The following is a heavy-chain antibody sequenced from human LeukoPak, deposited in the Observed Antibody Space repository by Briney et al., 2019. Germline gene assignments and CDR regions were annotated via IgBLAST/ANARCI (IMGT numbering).Heavy chain of an antibody. Sequence: SETLSLTCTVSGGSISSSSYYWGWIRQPPGKGLEWIGSIYYSGSTYYNPSLKSRVTISVDTSKNQFSLKLSSVTAADTAVYFCARGCSGGSCYLDPHDAFDIWGQGTMVTVSS. CDR3: ARGCSGGSCYLDPHDAFDI. V-gene: IGHV4-39*07. D-gene: IGHD2-15*01. CDR2: IYYSGST. CDR1: GGSISSSSYY. J-gene: IGHJ3*02.